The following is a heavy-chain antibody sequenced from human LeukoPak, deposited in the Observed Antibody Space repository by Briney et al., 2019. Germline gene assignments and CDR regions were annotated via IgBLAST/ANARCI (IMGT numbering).Heavy chain of an antibody. D-gene: IGHD6-25*01. CDR3: ARDHRQRGTLNWFDP. CDR1: GGTFSSYA. CDR2: IIPIFGTA. Sequence: ASVKVSCKASGGTFSSYAISWVRQAPGQGLEWMGGIIPIFGTANYAQKFQGRVTITTHESTTTAYMELSRLRSEDTAVYYCARDHRQRGTLNWFDPWGQGTLVTV. J-gene: IGHJ5*02. V-gene: IGHV1-69*05.